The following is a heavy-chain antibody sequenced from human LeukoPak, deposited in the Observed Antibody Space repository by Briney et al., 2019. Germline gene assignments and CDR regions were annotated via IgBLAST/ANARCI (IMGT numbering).Heavy chain of an antibody. CDR2: INPTGTTT. D-gene: IGHD6-19*01. Sequence: ASVKVSCKASGYTFINHWMHWVRQAPGQGLEWVGLINPTGTTTLYAQKFQGRVTITRNTSISTAFMELSSLRSEDTAVYYCARRAVGNSYYYSMDVWGKGTTVTVSS. CDR1: GYTFINHW. CDR3: ARRAVGNSYYYSMDV. V-gene: IGHV1-46*01. J-gene: IGHJ6*03.